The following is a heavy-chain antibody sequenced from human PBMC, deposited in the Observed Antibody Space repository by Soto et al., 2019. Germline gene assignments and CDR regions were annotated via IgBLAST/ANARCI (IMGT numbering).Heavy chain of an antibody. CDR2: LIPVVAIP. Sequence: QVQLVQSGAEVKRPGSSVKVSCKASGGTFRNYPFSWVRQAPGQGLEWMGGLIPVVAIPNYAQKFQGRVTITADESTSTVYMELTSLRSDDTAVYYCARVLEFRDGYISHFDYWGQGTLVTVSS. CDR1: GGTFRNYP. J-gene: IGHJ4*02. CDR3: ARVLEFRDGYISHFDY. V-gene: IGHV1-69*01. D-gene: IGHD5-12*01.